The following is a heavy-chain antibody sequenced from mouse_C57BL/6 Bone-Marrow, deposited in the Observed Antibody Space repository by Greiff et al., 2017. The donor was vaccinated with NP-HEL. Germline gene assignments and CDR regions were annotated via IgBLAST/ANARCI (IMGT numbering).Heavy chain of an antibody. V-gene: IGHV3-1*01. CDR1: GYSITSGYD. D-gene: IGHD2-3*01. J-gene: IGHJ4*01. CDR3: ARADGYYYYYAMDY. Sequence: ESGPGMVEPSQSLSLTCTVTGYSITSGYDWHWIRHFPGNKLEWMGYISYSGSTNYNPSLKSRISITHDTSKNHFFLKLNSVTTEDTATYYCARADGYYYYYAMDYWGQGTSVTVSS. CDR2: ISYSGST.